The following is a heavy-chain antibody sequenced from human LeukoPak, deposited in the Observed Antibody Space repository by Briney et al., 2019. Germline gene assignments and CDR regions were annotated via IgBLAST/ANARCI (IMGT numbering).Heavy chain of an antibody. D-gene: IGHD6-19*01. CDR1: GFTLSSFW. CDR3: ARDRDLYSSGWFDS. Sequence: GGSLRLSCAASGFTLSSFWMHWVRQAPGKGLVWASRINTDGSRTTYADSVKGRFTISRDNAKNTLYLQMDSLRAEDTAVYYCARDRDLYSSGWFDSWGQGTLVTVSS. CDR2: INTDGSRT. V-gene: IGHV3-74*01. J-gene: IGHJ5*01.